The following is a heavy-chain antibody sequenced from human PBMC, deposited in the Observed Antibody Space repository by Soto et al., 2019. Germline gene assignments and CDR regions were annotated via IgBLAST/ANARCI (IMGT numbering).Heavy chain of an antibody. J-gene: IGHJ6*02. CDR3: AKDSYCSGGSCVVYYAMDV. Sequence: GGSLRLSCAASGFTFSYYPMHWVRQAPGKGLEWVALISYDGSNKYYADSVKGRFTISRDNSKKTLYLQMNSLRAEETAVYYCAKDSYCSGGSCVVYYAMDVWGQGTTVTVSS. CDR1: GFTFSYYP. CDR2: ISYDGSNK. D-gene: IGHD2-15*01. V-gene: IGHV3-30-3*01.